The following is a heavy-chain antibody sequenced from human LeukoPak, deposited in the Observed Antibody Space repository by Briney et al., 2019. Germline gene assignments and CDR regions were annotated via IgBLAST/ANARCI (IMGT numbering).Heavy chain of an antibody. J-gene: IGHJ4*02. V-gene: IGHV3-21*01. Sequence: GGSLRLSCAASGFTFSSYSMNWVRQAPGKGLEWVSSISSSSSYIYYADSVKGRFTISRDNAKNSLYLQMNSLRAEDTAVYYCARAHTPNYDFWSGDIDYWGQGTLVTVSS. CDR2: ISSSSSYI. CDR3: ARAHTPNYDFWSGDIDY. CDR1: GFTFSSYS. D-gene: IGHD3-3*01.